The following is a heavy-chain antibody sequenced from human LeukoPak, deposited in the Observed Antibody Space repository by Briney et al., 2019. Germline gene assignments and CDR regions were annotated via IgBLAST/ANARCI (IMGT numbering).Heavy chain of an antibody. V-gene: IGHV3-30*04. J-gene: IGHJ4*02. Sequence: PGGSLRLSCAASGFTFSSYAMHWVRQAPGKGLEWVAVISYDGSNKYYADSVKGRFTISRGNSKNTLYLQMNSLRAEDTAVYYCARGRFYDILTGYNDYWGQGTLVTVSS. D-gene: IGHD3-9*01. CDR1: GFTFSSYA. CDR2: ISYDGSNK. CDR3: ARGRFYDILTGYNDY.